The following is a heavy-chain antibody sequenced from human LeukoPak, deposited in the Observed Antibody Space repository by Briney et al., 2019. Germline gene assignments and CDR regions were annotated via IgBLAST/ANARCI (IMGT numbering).Heavy chain of an antibody. D-gene: IGHD5-18*01. J-gene: IGHJ4*02. Sequence: SETLSLTCTVSGGSISSYYWSWIRQPPGKGLEWIGYIYYSGSTNYNPSLKSRVTISVDTSKNQFSLKLSSVTAADTAVYYCARGGYSYGYNYWGQGTLVTVSS. CDR1: GGSISSYY. CDR3: ARGGYSYGYNY. CDR2: IYYSGST. V-gene: IGHV4-59*12.